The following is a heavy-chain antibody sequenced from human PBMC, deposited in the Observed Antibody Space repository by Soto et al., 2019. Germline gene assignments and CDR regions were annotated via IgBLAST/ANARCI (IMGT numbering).Heavy chain of an antibody. D-gene: IGHD3-10*01. Sequence: PGVSLRLSCAVSGFTFSSYAMSWVRQAPGKGLEWVSAISGSGGNTYYADSVKGRFTISRDNSKNTLYLQMNSLRAEDTAVYYWAKGLSQLHFGMDVWGQGTTGTVSS. CDR1: GFTFSSYA. CDR3: AKGLSQLHFGMDV. V-gene: IGHV3-23*01. J-gene: IGHJ6*02. CDR2: ISGSGGNT.